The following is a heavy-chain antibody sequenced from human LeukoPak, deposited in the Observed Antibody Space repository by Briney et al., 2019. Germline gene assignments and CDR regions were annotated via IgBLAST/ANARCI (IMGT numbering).Heavy chain of an antibody. J-gene: IGHJ3*02. CDR3: ANGWIFGVAPTSAGDAFDI. CDR2: ISGSGGST. Sequence: GGSLRLSCAASGFTFSSYAMSWVRQAPGKGLEWVSAISGSGGSTYYADSVKGRFTISRDNSKNTLYLQMNSLRAEDTAVYYCANGWIFGVAPTSAGDAFDIWGQGTMVTVSS. V-gene: IGHV3-23*01. CDR1: GFTFSSYA. D-gene: IGHD3-3*01.